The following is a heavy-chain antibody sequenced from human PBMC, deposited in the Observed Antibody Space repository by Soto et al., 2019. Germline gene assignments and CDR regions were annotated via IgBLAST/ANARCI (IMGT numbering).Heavy chain of an antibody. CDR3: ARDKRTGITPYYYGMDV. Sequence: PSQTLSLTCVISGDSVSSNSAAWNWIRQSPSRGLEWLGRTYYRSKWYNDYAVSVKSRITINPDTSKNQFSLQLNSVTPEDTAVYYCARDKRTGITPYYYGMDVWGQGTTVTVSS. D-gene: IGHD1-1*01. V-gene: IGHV6-1*01. CDR2: TYYRSKWYN. J-gene: IGHJ6*02. CDR1: GDSVSSNSAA.